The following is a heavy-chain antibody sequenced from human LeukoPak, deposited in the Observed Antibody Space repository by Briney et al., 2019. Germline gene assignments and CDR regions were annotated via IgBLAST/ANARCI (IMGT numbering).Heavy chain of an antibody. CDR3: ARVPGRPAAVFDY. D-gene: IGHD2-2*01. CDR1: GGSLSGYS. V-gene: IGHV4-34*01. Sequence: TSETLSLTCAVYGGSLSGYSWSWIRQPPGKGLEWIGELNHCGSTNYNPSLKSRVTISVDTSKNQFSLKLSSVTAADSAFYYCARVPGRPAAVFDYWGQGTLVTVSS. J-gene: IGHJ4*02. CDR2: LNHCGST.